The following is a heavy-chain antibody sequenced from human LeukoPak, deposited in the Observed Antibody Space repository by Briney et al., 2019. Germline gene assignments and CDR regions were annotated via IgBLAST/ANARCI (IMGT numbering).Heavy chain of an antibody. J-gene: IGHJ5*02. Sequence: SETLSLTCAVSGYSVSSGYYWGWIRQPPGKGLEWIGSIYHSGSTYYNPSLKSRVTISVDTSKNQFSLKLSSVTAADTAVYYCARDHAMIVVVKTWFDPWGQGTLVTVSS. CDR2: IYHSGST. CDR3: ARDHAMIVVVKTWFDP. V-gene: IGHV4-38-2*02. D-gene: IGHD3-22*01. CDR1: GYSVSSGYY.